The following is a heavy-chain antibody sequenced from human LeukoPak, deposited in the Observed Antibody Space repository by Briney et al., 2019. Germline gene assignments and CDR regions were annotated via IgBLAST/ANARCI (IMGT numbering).Heavy chain of an antibody. Sequence: SETLSLTCTFSGGSISSYYWSWIRQPPGKGLEWIGYIYYSGSTNYNHSLKSRVTISVDTSKNQFSLKLSSVTAADTAVYYCARGRRTGTTDYWGQGTLVTVSS. CDR2: IYYSGST. J-gene: IGHJ4*02. CDR3: ARGRRTGTTDY. V-gene: IGHV4-59*01. CDR1: GGSISSYY. D-gene: IGHD1-7*01.